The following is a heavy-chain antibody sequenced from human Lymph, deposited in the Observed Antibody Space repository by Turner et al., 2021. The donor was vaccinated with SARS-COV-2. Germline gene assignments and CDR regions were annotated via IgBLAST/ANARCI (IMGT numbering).Heavy chain of an antibody. Sequence: QVQLVQSGAEVNKPGSSVKFSCQASVGTFSSYAINWVRQAPGQGLECMGRSSPIFGIANYAQKFQGIVTITAEKSTSTADMELSSLRSEDTAVYYCARGRLDSFGGGYYSWFDPWGQGTLVTVSS. D-gene: IGHD1-26*01. CDR2: SSPIFGIA. V-gene: IGHV1-69*04. CDR1: VGTFSSYA. CDR3: ARGRLDSFGGGYYSWFDP. J-gene: IGHJ5*02.